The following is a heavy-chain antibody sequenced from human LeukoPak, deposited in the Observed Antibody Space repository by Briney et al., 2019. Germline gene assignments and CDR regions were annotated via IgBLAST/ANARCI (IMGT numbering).Heavy chain of an antibody. V-gene: IGHV1-18*01. Sequence: ASVKVSCKASGYTFTSYGISWVRQAPGQGLEWMGWIGAYNGNTNYAQKLQGRVTMTTDTSTSTAYMELRSLRSDDTAVYYCARGNPYDDGDKPPFRLQTGMDVWGKGTTVTVSS. CDR1: GYTFTSYG. D-gene: IGHD4-17*01. CDR2: IGAYNGNT. CDR3: ARGNPYDDGDKPPFRLQTGMDV. J-gene: IGHJ6*04.